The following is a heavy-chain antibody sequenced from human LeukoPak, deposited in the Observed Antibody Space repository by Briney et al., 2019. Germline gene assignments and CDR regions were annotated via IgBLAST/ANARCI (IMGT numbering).Heavy chain of an antibody. V-gene: IGHV4-39*01. CDR1: GGSISSTSYS. D-gene: IGHD3-22*01. J-gene: IGHJ4*02. CDR3: ARSGDYYDSAGYYRLFDY. Sequence: SETLSLTCTVSGGSISSTSYSWGWLRQPPGKGLEWIGTIYYSGSTYYNPSLKSRVTISVDTSKNQFSLKVSSVTAADTAVYYCARSGDYYDSAGYYRLFDYWGQGSLVTVSS. CDR2: IYYSGST.